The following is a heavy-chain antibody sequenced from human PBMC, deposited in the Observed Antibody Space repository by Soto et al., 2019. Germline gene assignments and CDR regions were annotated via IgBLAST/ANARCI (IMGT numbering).Heavy chain of an antibody. Sequence: LRLSCAASGFSFSISPMHWVRQAPGKGPEWVALISYDGTNKFYADSVKGRFTISRDNSKSTLYLQVDSLRPEDAAVYYCARDPKTSGGQHWAFNYFDSCGPGXLVTVYS. CDR2: ISYDGTNK. CDR1: GFSFSISP. J-gene: IGHJ4*02. D-gene: IGHD7-27*01. V-gene: IGHV3-30-3*01. CDR3: ARDPKTSGGQHWAFNYFDS.